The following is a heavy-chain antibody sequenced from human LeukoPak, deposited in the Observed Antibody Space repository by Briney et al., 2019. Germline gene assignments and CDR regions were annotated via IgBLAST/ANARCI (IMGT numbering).Heavy chain of an antibody. V-gene: IGHV4-39*07. J-gene: IGHJ5*02. CDR1: GGSISSSSYY. CDR2: IYYSGST. CDR3: ARVNTQGVPPP. Sequence: SETLSLTCTVSGGSISSSSYYWGWFRQPPGKGLEWIGSIYYSGSTYYNPSLKSRVTISVDTSKNQFSLKLSSVTAADTAVYYCARVNTQGVPPPGGQGILVTVS. D-gene: IGHD2-15*01.